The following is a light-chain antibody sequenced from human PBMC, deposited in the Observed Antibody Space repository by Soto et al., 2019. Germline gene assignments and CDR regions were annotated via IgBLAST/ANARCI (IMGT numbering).Light chain of an antibody. Sequence: IVLTQSPATLSLSPGERATLSCRASQSVSSYLAWYQQKPGQALRLLIYDASNRATGIPARFSGSGSGTDFTLTISSLEPEDFAVYYCQQRSNWPPLTFGGGTKVDIK. J-gene: IGKJ4*01. CDR3: QQRSNWPPLT. CDR1: QSVSSY. V-gene: IGKV3-11*01. CDR2: DAS.